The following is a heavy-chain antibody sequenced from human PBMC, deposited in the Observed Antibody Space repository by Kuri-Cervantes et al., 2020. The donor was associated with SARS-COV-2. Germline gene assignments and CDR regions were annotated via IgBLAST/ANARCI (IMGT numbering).Heavy chain of an antibody. CDR3: ARPRSGYYFEAFDI. Sequence: GGSLRLSCAASGFTFSSYAMHWVRQAPGKGLEWVAVISYDGSNKYYADSVKGRFTISRDNSKNTLYLQMNSLRAEDTAVYYCARPRSGYYFEAFDIWGQGTMVTVS. CDR2: ISYDGSNK. V-gene: IGHV3-30-3*01. J-gene: IGHJ3*02. D-gene: IGHD3-3*01. CDR1: GFTFSSYA.